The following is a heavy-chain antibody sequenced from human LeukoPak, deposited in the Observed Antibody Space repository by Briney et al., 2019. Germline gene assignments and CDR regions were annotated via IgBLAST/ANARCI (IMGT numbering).Heavy chain of an antibody. V-gene: IGHV3-15*01. CDR3: ARGAKEYAGQGHY. CDR1: GFTFSNAW. J-gene: IGHJ4*02. CDR2: IKSKTDGGTT. Sequence: GGSLRLSCAASGFTFSNAWMSWVRQAPGKGLEWVGRIKSKTDGGTTDYAAPVKGRFTISRDNSKSTLYLQMNSLRAEGTAVYYCARGAKEYAGQGHYWGQGTLVTVSS. D-gene: IGHD1-26*01.